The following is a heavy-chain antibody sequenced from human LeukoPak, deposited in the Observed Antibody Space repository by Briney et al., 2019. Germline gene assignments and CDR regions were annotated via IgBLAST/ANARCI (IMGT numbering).Heavy chain of an antibody. V-gene: IGHV1-18*01. J-gene: IGHJ4*02. CDR1: GYTFTSYG. D-gene: IGHD1-26*01. CDR2: ISAYYGNT. Sequence: ASVKVSCKASGYTFTSYGISWVRQAPGQGLEWVGWISAYYGNTNYAQKLQGRVTMTTDTSTSTAYMDLRSLTSDDTAVYYCARTLDSGTYDTFDFWGQGTLVTVSS. CDR3: ARTLDSGTYDTFDF.